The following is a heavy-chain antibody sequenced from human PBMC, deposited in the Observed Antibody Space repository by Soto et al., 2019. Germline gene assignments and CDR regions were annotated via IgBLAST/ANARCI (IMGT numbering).Heavy chain of an antibody. V-gene: IGHV3-30*18. D-gene: IGHD3-10*01. CDR3: AKDVGGWFGELPVDY. Sequence: QVQLVESGEGVVQPGRSLRLSCAASGFTFSSYGMHWVRQAPGKGLEWVAVISYDGSNKYYADSVKGRFTISRDNSKNTLYLQMNSLRAEDTAVYYCAKDVGGWFGELPVDYWGQGTLVTVSS. J-gene: IGHJ4*02. CDR2: ISYDGSNK. CDR1: GFTFSSYG.